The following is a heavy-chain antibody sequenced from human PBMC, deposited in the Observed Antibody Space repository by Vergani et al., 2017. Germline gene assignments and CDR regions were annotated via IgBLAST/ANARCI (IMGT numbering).Heavy chain of an antibody. V-gene: IGHV1-69*17. Sequence: QVQLVQSGAEVKKPGSSVKVSCKASGGTFSSYAISWVRQAPGQGLEWMGGIIPIFGIANYAQKFQGRVTITADHSTSTAYMELSSLRSEDTAVYYCASQGVATVTDNWFDPWGQGTLVTVSS. CDR3: ASQGVATVTDNWFDP. CDR2: IIPIFGIA. D-gene: IGHD4-11*01. CDR1: GGTFSSYA. J-gene: IGHJ5*02.